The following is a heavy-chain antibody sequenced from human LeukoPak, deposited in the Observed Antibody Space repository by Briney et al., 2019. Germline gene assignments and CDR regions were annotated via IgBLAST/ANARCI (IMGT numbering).Heavy chain of an antibody. CDR3: ATNKIVVVPAAILPDV. J-gene: IGHJ6*02. V-gene: IGHV1-24*01. Sequence: ASVKASCKVSGYTLTELSMHWVRQAPGKGLEWMGGFDPEDGETIYAQKFQGRVTMTEDTSTDTAYMELSSLRSEDTAVYYCATNKIVVVPAAILPDVWGQGTTVTVSS. CDR2: FDPEDGET. D-gene: IGHD2-2*01. CDR1: GYTLTELS.